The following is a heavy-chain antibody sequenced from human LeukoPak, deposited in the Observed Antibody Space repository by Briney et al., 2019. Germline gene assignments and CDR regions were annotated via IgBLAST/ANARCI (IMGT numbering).Heavy chain of an antibody. CDR1: GFTFGDYA. CDR3: TRDRPRYDYGDYRDTFDI. V-gene: IGHV3-49*03. D-gene: IGHD4-17*01. Sequence: GGSLRLSCSASGFTFGDYAMNWFRQAPGKGLEWVGFIRSKAYGGTTEYAASVKGRFTISRDDSKSIAYLQMNSLKIEDTGLYYCTRDRPRYDYGDYRDTFDIWGQGTMVTVPS. J-gene: IGHJ3*02. CDR2: IRSKAYGGTT.